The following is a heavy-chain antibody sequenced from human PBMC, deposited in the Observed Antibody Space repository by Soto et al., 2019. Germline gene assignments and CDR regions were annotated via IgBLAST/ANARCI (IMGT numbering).Heavy chain of an antibody. CDR3: ASGLDYFDY. CDR2: IWFDGTNK. J-gene: IGHJ4*02. V-gene: IGHV3-33*01. CDR1: GFTFSSYG. D-gene: IGHD3-16*01. Sequence: GGSLRLSCAASGFTFSSYGMHWVRQAPGKGLEWVAVIWFDGTNKYYADSVKGRFSISRDNSKNTLHLQMNSLRAEDTAMYYCASGLDYFDYWGQGALVTVSS.